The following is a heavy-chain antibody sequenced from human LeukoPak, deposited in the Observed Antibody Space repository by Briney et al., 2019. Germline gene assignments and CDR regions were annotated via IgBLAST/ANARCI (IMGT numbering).Heavy chain of an antibody. Sequence: GGSLRLSCAASGFTFSSYSMNWVRQAPGKGLEWVSYISSSSSTIYYADSVKGRFTISRDSAKNSLYLQMNSLRAEDTAVYYCARDHVYYYYYMDVWGKGTTVTVS. V-gene: IGHV3-48*01. CDR3: ARDHVYYYYYMDV. CDR1: GFTFSSYS. J-gene: IGHJ6*03. CDR2: ISSSSSTI.